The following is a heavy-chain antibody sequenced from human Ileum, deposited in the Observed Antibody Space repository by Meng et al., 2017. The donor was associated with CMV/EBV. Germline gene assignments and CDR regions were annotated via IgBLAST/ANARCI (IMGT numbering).Heavy chain of an antibody. J-gene: IGHJ4*02. CDR1: GGSLSGYF. CDR2: VSYSGTT. V-gene: IGHV4-59*01. D-gene: IGHD1-26*01. Sequence: SETLSLTCIVSGGSLSGYFWTWIRQSPGKAREYIGGVSYSGTTDYNPSLKSRVTISVDTPKNQFSLKLTSVTAADTAVYFCARRWEGVTWFDYWGQGMLVTVSS. CDR3: ARRWEGVTWFDY.